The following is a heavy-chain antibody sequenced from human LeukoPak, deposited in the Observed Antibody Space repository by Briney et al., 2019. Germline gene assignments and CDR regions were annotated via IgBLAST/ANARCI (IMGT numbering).Heavy chain of an antibody. CDR1: GGSFSGYY. Sequence: SETLSLTCAVYGGSFSGYYWSWIRQPPGKGLAWIGEINHSGSTNYNPSLKSRVTISVDTSKNQCSLKLSSVTAADTAVYYCASPPTAGMDVWGQGTTVTVSS. D-gene: IGHD4-17*01. J-gene: IGHJ6*02. V-gene: IGHV4-34*01. CDR3: ASPPTAGMDV. CDR2: INHSGST.